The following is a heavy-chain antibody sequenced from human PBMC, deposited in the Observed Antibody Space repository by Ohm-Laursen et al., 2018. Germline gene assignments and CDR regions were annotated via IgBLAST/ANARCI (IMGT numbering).Heavy chain of an antibody. D-gene: IGHD1-26*01. V-gene: IGHV3-11*04. Sequence: SLRLSCAASGFTFSDYYMSWIRQAPGKGLEWVSYISSSGSTIYYADSVKGRFTISRDNSKNTLYLQMNSLRAEDTAVYYCARRTSGNYYFDYWGQGTLVTVSS. CDR3: ARRTSGNYYFDY. CDR2: ISSSGSTI. CDR1: GFTFSDYY. J-gene: IGHJ4*02.